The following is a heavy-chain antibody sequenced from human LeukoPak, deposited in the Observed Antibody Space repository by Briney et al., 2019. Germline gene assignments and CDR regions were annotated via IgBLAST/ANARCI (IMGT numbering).Heavy chain of an antibody. CDR2: IKQDGSEK. Sequence: GGSLRLSCAASGFTFSSYWMSWVRQAPGKGLEWVANIKQDGSEKYYVDSVKGRFTISRDDAKNSLYLQMNSLRAEDTAVYYCARDRYYGSGSYYGFNWFDPWGQGTLVTVSS. CDR1: GFTFSSYW. V-gene: IGHV3-7*01. D-gene: IGHD3-10*01. CDR3: ARDRYYGSGSYYGFNWFDP. J-gene: IGHJ5*02.